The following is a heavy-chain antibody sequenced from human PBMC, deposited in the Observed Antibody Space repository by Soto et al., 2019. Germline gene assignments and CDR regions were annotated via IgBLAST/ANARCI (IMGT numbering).Heavy chain of an antibody. CDR3: ARDTPDDAFDI. CDR1: GGSITYYS. Sequence: SETLSLTCTVSGGSITYYSWSWIRQPAGKGLEWIGRIYTSGSTNYNPSLKSRVTMSVDTSRNQFSLKLSSVTAADTAVYFCARDTPDDAFDIWGRGTMVTVSS. J-gene: IGHJ3*02. CDR2: IYTSGST. V-gene: IGHV4-4*07.